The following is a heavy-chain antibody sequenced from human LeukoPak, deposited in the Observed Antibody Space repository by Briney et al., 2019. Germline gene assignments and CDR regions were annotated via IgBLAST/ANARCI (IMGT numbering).Heavy chain of an antibody. V-gene: IGHV4-31*03. CDR3: AREGYYYDSSGPIDY. CDR2: ISHSGNT. CDR1: GGSISSAPYY. D-gene: IGHD3-22*01. Sequence: SETLSLTCTVSGGSISSAPYYWSWIRQRPGKGLEWMGYISHSGNTYYNPSLKSRLNISADTSRNQFSLKLHSVTAADTALYFCAREGYYYDSSGPIDYWGQGTRVTVSS. J-gene: IGHJ4*02.